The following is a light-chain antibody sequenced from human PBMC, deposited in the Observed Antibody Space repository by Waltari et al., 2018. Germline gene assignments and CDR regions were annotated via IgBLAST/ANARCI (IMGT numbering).Light chain of an antibody. Sequence: EIVLTQSPGTLSLSPGERANLSCRASQTFGKYLAWYQQKPGQAPRLLIYDASIRASGIPDRFSGSGSGTDFSLTISTLEPEDFAVYYCQHYVRLPATFGQGTKVEIK. CDR2: DAS. CDR3: QHYVRLPAT. V-gene: IGKV3-20*01. CDR1: QTFGKY. J-gene: IGKJ1*01.